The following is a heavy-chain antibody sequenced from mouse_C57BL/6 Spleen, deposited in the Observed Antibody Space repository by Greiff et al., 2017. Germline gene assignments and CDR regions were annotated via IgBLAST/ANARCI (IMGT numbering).Heavy chain of an antibody. CDR3: TQSLYYYGSSSYYAMDY. CDR1: GFTFSDAW. V-gene: IGHV6-6*01. Sequence: EVQLQESGGGLVQPGGSMKLSCAASGFTFSDAWMDWVRQSPEKGLEWVAEIRNKANNHATYYAESVKGRFTISRDDSKSSVYLQMNSLRAEDTGIYYCTQSLYYYGSSSYYAMDYWGQGTSVTVSS. J-gene: IGHJ4*01. CDR2: IRNKANNHAT. D-gene: IGHD1-1*01.